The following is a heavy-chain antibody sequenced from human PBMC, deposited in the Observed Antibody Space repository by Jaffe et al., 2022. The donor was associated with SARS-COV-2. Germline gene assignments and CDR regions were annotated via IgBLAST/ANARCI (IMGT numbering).Heavy chain of an antibody. J-gene: IGHJ6*02. Sequence: QVQLVQSGAEVKKPGASVKVSCKASGYTFTSYGISWVRQAPGQGLEWMGWISAYNGNTNYAQKLQGRVTMTTDTSTSTAYMELRSLRSDDTAVYYCARDLRGATNYYYYGMDVWGQGTTVTVSS. CDR2: ISAYNGNT. D-gene: IGHD1-26*01. V-gene: IGHV1-18*01. CDR1: GYTFTSYG. CDR3: ARDLRGATNYYYYGMDV.